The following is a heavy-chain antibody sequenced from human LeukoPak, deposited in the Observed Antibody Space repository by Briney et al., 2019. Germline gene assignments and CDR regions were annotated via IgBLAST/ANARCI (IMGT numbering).Heavy chain of an antibody. CDR2: IIPILGIA. V-gene: IGHV1-69*04. D-gene: IGHD3-22*01. J-gene: IGHJ4*02. Sequence: GASVKVSCKASGYTFTGYYMHWVRQAPGQGLEWMGRIIPILGIANYAQKFQGRVTITADKSTSTAYMELSSLRSEDTAVYYCARDVYYYDSSGYYPFDYWGQGTLVTVSS. CDR1: GYTFTGYY. CDR3: ARDVYYYDSSGYYPFDY.